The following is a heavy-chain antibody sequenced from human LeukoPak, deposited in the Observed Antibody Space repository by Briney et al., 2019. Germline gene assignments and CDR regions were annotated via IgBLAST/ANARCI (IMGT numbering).Heavy chain of an antibody. CDR1: GFTFSSYG. CDR2: ISGSGGST. D-gene: IGHD3-10*01. J-gene: IGHJ4*02. CDR3: AKDRGIISDY. V-gene: IGHV3-23*01. Sequence: PGGSLRLSCAASGFTFSSYGMSWVRQAPGKGLEWVSAISGSGGSTYYADSVRGRFTISRDNSKNMLYLQMNSLRAEDTAVYYCAKDRGIISDYWGQGTLVTVSS.